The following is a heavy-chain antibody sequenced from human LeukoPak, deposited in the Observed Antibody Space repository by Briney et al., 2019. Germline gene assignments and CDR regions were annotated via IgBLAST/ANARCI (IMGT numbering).Heavy chain of an antibody. CDR1: GFTFSSYS. J-gene: IGHJ4*02. Sequence: PGGSLRLSCAGTGFTFSSYSMNWVRQAPGKGLEWVSYISSSGGDAYYAGSVKGRFTISRDNAQNSLSLQMNGLRDEDTAVYHCARSRSGNYFDYWGQGTLVSVSS. CDR2: ISSSGGDA. CDR3: ARSRSGNYFDY. V-gene: IGHV3-48*02. D-gene: IGHD1-26*01.